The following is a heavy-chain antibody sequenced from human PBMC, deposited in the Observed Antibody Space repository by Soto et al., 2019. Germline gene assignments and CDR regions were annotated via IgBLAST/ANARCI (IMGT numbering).Heavy chain of an antibody. D-gene: IGHD6-6*01. J-gene: IGHJ4*02. Sequence: GGSLRLSCAASGFTFSSYSMNWVRQAPGKGLEWVSSISSSSSYIYYADSVKGRFTISRDNAKNSLYLQMNSLRAEDTAVYYCARVLPNNSSSLDYWGQGTLVTVSS. CDR2: ISSSSSYI. CDR3: ARVLPNNSSSLDY. V-gene: IGHV3-21*01. CDR1: GFTFSSYS.